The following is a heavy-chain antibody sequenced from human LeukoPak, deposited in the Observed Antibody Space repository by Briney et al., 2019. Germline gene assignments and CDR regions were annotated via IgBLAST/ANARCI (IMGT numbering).Heavy chain of an antibody. V-gene: IGHV4-4*09. CDR2: IYTSGST. D-gene: IGHD4-11*01. J-gene: IGHJ3*02. Sequence: SETLSLPCTVSGGSISSYYWSWIRQPPGKGLEWTGYIYTSGSTNYNPSLKSRVTISVDTSKNQFSLKLSSVTAADTAVYYCASYNNDDPGAHAFDIWGQGTMVTVSS. CDR1: GGSISSYY. CDR3: ASYNNDDPGAHAFDI.